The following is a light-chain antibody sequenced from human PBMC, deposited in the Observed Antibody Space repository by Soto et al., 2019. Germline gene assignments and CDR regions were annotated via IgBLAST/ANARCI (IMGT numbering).Light chain of an antibody. CDR2: GVN. Sequence: SVLTQPASVSGSPGQSITISCTATVSDVGGYDSVSWYQQHPGRAPKLIIYGVNNRPSGVSNRFSASKSADTASLTISGLQAEDEANYYCCSYTTSTTYVFGTGTKVTVL. J-gene: IGLJ1*01. CDR1: VSDVGGYDS. V-gene: IGLV2-14*03. CDR3: CSYTTSTTYV.